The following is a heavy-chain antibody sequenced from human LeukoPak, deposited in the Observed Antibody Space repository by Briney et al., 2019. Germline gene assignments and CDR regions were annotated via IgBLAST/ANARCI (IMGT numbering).Heavy chain of an antibody. CDR2: IIPTFGTA. J-gene: IGHJ1*01. V-gene: IGHV1-69*06. D-gene: IGHD6-13*01. CDR1: GGTFSSYA. CDR3: ARVPWQQLGAEYFQH. Sequence: SVKVSCKASGGTFSSYAISWVRQAPGQGLEWMGGIIPTFGTANYAQKFQGRVTITADKSTSTAYMELSSLRSEDTAVYYCARVPWQQLGAEYFQHWGQGTLVTVSS.